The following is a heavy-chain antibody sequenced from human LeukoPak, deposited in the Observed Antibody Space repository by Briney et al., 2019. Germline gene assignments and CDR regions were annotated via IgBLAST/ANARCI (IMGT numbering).Heavy chain of an antibody. CDR2: ISYDGSNK. J-gene: IGHJ4*02. CDR3: AKSPSQTTVTTVYRY. Sequence: GGSLRLSCAASGFTFSSYGMHWVRQAPGKGLEWVAVISYDGSNKYYADSVKGRFTISRDNSKNTLYLQMNSLRAEDTAVYYCAKSPSQTTVTTVYRYWGQGTLVTVSS. V-gene: IGHV3-30*18. CDR1: GFTFSSYG. D-gene: IGHD4-11*01.